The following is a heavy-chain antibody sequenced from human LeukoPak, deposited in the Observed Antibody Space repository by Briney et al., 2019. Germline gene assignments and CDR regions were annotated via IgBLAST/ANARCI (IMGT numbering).Heavy chain of an antibody. CDR2: IYYSGST. D-gene: IGHD4-23*01. J-gene: IGHJ4*02. CDR1: GGSISSYY. V-gene: IGHV4-59*01. Sequence: SETLSLTCTVSGGSISSYYWSWIRLPPGKGLEWIGYIYYSGSTNYNPSLKSRVTISVDTSKNQFSLKLSSVTAADTAVYYCAREGDDYGGNSVSAFDYWGQGTLVTVSS. CDR3: AREGDDYGGNSVSAFDY.